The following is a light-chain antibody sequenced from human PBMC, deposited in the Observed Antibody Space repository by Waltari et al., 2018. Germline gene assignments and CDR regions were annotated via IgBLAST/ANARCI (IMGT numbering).Light chain of an antibody. Sequence: DIQMTQSPSSVSASLVDSVIITCRASQDISTWLAWYQQRVGKAPKLLIYGASSLQSGVPSRFSGSRSGTDFTLTISSLQPEDFATYYCQQANSFPLTFGGGTKVDI. CDR2: GAS. V-gene: IGKV1-12*01. J-gene: IGKJ4*01. CDR3: QQANSFPLT. CDR1: QDISTW.